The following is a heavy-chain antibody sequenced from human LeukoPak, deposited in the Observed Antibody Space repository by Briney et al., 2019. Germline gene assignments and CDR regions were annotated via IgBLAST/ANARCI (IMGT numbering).Heavy chain of an antibody. CDR3: AKGISSGWYRVAYDL. CDR2: ISGYGGST. D-gene: IGHD6-19*01. V-gene: IGHV3-23*01. CDR1: GFTFSSYR. J-gene: IGHJ3*01. Sequence: GGSLRLSCVGSGFTFSSYRMNWVRQAPGKGPEWVSGISGYGGSTDYADSVKGRFTISRDNSNNTMYLQMNSLGAEDTAVYFCAKGISSGWYRVAYDLWGQGTMVTVSS.